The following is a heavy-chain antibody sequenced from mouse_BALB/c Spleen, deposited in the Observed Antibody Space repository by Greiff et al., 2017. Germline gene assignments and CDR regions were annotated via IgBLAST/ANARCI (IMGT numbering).Heavy chain of an antibody. CDR2: ISYSGST. D-gene: IGHD2-1*01. Sequence: VQLQQSGPGLVKPSQSLSLTCTVTGYSITSDYAWNWIRQFPGNKLEWMGYISYSGSTSYNPSLKSRISITRDTSKNQFFLQLNSVTTEDTATYYCARDGNYVMDYWGQGTSVTVSS. V-gene: IGHV3-2*02. CDR3: ARDGNYVMDY. J-gene: IGHJ4*01. CDR1: GYSITSDYA.